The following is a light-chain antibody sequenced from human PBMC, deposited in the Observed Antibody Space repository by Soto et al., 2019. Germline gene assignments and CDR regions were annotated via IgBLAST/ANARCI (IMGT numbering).Light chain of an antibody. J-gene: IGLJ1*01. Sequence: QSVLTQPPSASGTPGQRVTISSSGSSSNIGSNTVNWYQQLPGTAPKLLIYRNNKRPSGVPDRFSGSKSGTSASLAISGLQSEDEADYYCAAWDDSLNGYVFGTGTQLTVL. V-gene: IGLV1-44*01. CDR3: AAWDDSLNGYV. CDR1: SSNIGSNT. CDR2: RNN.